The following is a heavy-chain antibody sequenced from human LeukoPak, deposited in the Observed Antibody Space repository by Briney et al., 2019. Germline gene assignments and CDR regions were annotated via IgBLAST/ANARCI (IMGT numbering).Heavy chain of an antibody. Sequence: SETLSLTCTVSGGSISSGSYYWGGVRQPPGKGLEWIGSIYYSGSTYYNPSLKSRVTISVDTSKNQFSLKLSSVTAADTAVYYCVRFPYDFWSGYPYWGQGTLVTVSS. CDR1: GGSISSGSYY. J-gene: IGHJ4*02. V-gene: IGHV4-39*01. CDR2: IYYSGST. CDR3: VRFPYDFWSGYPY. D-gene: IGHD3-3*01.